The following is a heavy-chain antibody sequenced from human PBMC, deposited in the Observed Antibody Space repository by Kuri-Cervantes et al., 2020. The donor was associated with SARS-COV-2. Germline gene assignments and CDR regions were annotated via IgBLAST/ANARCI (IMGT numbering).Heavy chain of an antibody. CDR2: LSGSGGST. Sequence: ESLKISCAASGFTLSSYAMSWVRQAPGKGLEWVSALSGSGGSTYYADSVKGRFTISRDNSKNTLYLQMNSLRAEDTAVYYCAKGTWIPWDYMDVWGKGTTVTVSS. V-gene: IGHV3-23*01. CDR1: GFTLSSYA. CDR3: AKGTWIPWDYMDV. D-gene: IGHD5-12*01. J-gene: IGHJ6*03.